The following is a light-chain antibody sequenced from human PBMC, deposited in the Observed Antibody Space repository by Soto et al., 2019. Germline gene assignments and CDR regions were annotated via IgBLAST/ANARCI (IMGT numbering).Light chain of an antibody. CDR2: GAS. J-gene: IGKJ1*01. CDR3: QQYNNWLTWT. V-gene: IGKV3-15*01. CDR1: QSVSST. Sequence: EIVMTQSPATLSVSPGERATISCRASQSVSSTLAGYQQKPGQAPRLLIYGASTRATGIPARFSGSGSGTEFTLTISSRQSEDFAVYYCQQYNNWLTWTFGQGTKVEIK.